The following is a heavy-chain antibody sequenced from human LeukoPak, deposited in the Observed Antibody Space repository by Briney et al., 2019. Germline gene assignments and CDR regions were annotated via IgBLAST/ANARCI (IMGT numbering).Heavy chain of an antibody. J-gene: IGHJ4*02. D-gene: IGHD2-2*01. Sequence: SETLSLTCAVYGGSFSGYYWSWIRQPPGKGLEWIGEINHSGSTNYNPSLKSRVTISVGTSKNQFSLKLSSVTAADTAVYYCARGRIVVVPAAKTRFDYWGQGTLVTVSS. CDR2: INHSGST. V-gene: IGHV4-34*01. CDR3: ARGRIVVVPAAKTRFDY. CDR1: GGSFSGYY.